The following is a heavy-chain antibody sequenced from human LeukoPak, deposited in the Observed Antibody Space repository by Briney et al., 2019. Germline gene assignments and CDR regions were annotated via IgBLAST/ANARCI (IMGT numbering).Heavy chain of an antibody. D-gene: IGHD2-2*01. CDR1: GYTFTSYD. J-gene: IGHJ4*02. V-gene: IGHV1-8*03. Sequence: ASVKVSCKASGYTFTSYDINWVRQATGQGLEWMGWMNPNSGNTGYAQKFQGRVTITRNTSISTAYMELSSLRSEDTAVYYCASSNSGEYYFDYWGQGTLVTVSS. CDR3: ASSNSGEYYFDY. CDR2: MNPNSGNT.